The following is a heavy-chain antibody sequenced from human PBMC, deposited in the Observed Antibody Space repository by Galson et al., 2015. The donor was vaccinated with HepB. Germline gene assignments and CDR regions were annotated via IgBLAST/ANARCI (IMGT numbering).Heavy chain of an antibody. J-gene: IGHJ4*02. D-gene: IGHD3-10*01. CDR3: ARGETGGFDY. Sequence: SLRLSCAISGFIFSDYWMNWVRQAPGKGLEWVATIKYDGTEKYYVDSVKGRFTISRDNAKNSVYLQMNNLRVEDMALYYCARGETGGFDYWGQGTLVTVSS. CDR1: GFIFSDYW. V-gene: IGHV3-7*03. CDR2: IKYDGTEK.